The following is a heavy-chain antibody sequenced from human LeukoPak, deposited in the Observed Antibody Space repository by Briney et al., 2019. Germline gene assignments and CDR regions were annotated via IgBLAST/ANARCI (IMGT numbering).Heavy chain of an antibody. J-gene: IGHJ3*02. CDR2: ISGDGGST. D-gene: IGHD1-26*01. Sequence: GGSLRLSCAASGFTFDDYAMHWVRQAPGKGLERVSLISGDGGSTYYADSVKGRFTISTDTAKNSLYLQMDSLRAEDTAVYYCARDFNPLYSGTYYDAFDIWGQGTMVTVSS. CDR1: GFTFDDYA. V-gene: IGHV3-43*02. CDR3: ARDFNPLYSGTYYDAFDI.